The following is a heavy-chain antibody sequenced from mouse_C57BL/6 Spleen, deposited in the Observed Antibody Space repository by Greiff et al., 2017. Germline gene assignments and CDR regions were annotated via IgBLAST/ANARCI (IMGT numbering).Heavy chain of an antibody. D-gene: IGHD1-1*01. CDR3: ARIPYGSSPYYFGD. V-gene: IGHV8-8*01. J-gene: IGHJ2*01. Sequence: QVTLKECGPGILKPSQTLSLTCSFSGFSLSTFGMGVGWLRPPSGKGLEWLAHIWWDDDKYYNPALKSRLTISKDTSKNQVFLKIANVDTADTATYYCARIPYGSSPYYFGDWGKGTTLTVST. CDR1: GFSLSTFGMG. CDR2: IWWDDDK.